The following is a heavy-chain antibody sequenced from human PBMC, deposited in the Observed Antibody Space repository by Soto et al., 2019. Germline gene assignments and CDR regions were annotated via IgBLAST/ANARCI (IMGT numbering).Heavy chain of an antibody. CDR1: GGSISSYY. CDR3: ARAQVTAPLYYGSGKWHYYYYYMDV. V-gene: IGHV4-59*01. D-gene: IGHD3-10*01. Sequence: SETLSLTCTVSGGSISSYYWSWIRQPPGKGLEWIGYIYYSGSTNYNPSLKSRVTISVDTSKNQFSLKLSSVTAADTAVYYCARAQVTAPLYYGSGKWHYYYYYMDVWGKGTTVTVSS. CDR2: IYYSGST. J-gene: IGHJ6*03.